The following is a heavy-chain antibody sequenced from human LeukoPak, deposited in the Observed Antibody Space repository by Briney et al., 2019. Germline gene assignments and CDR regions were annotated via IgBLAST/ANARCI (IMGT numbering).Heavy chain of an antibody. J-gene: IGHJ3*02. CDR1: GGSISTSTYY. Sequence: SETLSLTCTVSGGSISTSTYYWGWIRQPPGKGLEWIGSIYYSGSTYYNPSLKSRVTISVDTSKNQFSLKLSSVTAADTAVYYCARPGDTSGYYYPNYAFDIWGQGTMVTVSS. CDR2: IYYSGST. CDR3: ARPGDTSGYYYPNYAFDI. D-gene: IGHD3-22*01. V-gene: IGHV4-39*01.